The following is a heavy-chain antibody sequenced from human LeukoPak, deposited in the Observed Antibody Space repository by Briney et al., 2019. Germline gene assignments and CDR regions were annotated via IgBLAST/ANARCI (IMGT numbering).Heavy chain of an antibody. CDR1: GYTFTSYY. CDR2: INPSGGST. Sequence: ASVKVSCKASGYTFTSYYMHWVRQAPGQGLEWMGIINPSGGSTSYAQKFQGRVTMTRDTSTSTVYTELSSLRSEDTAVYYCARVVPSDYYDSSGYYPEAFDIWGQGTMVTVSS. CDR3: ARVVPSDYYDSSGYYPEAFDI. D-gene: IGHD3-22*01. J-gene: IGHJ3*02. V-gene: IGHV1-46*01.